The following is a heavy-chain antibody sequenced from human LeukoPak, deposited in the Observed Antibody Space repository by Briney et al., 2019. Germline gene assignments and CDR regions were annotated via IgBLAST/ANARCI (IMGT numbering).Heavy chain of an antibody. V-gene: IGHV4-34*01. D-gene: IGHD5-18*01. CDR3: APRGDIEHSYGYGKWFDP. Sequence: SETLSLTCAVYGGSFSDYYWNWIRQPPGKGLEWIGEIHHSGRTNYNASLKSRVTISVDTSKNQFSLRLSSVTAADTAVYYCAPRGDIEHSYGYGKWFDPWGQGTRVTVSS. CDR2: IHHSGRT. CDR1: GGSFSDYY. J-gene: IGHJ5*02.